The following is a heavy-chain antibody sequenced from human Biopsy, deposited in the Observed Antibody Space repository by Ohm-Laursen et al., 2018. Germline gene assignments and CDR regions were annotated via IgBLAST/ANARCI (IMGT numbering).Heavy chain of an antibody. Sequence: SLRLSCAASGFTFSSYWMSWVRQAPGPGLEWVAKIKQDGSEKDYVDSVKGRFTISRDNAKNSLYLQMNSLTAEDTAVYYCARDEVGSYHDYWGQGTLVTVSS. CDR1: GFTFSSYW. CDR3: ARDEVGSYHDY. V-gene: IGHV3-7*03. D-gene: IGHD3-16*02. CDR2: IKQDGSEK. J-gene: IGHJ4*02.